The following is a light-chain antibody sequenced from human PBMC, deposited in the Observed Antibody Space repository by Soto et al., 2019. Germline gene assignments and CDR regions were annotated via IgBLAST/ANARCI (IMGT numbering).Light chain of an antibody. CDR3: QQYNNWPYT. V-gene: IGKV3-15*01. J-gene: IGKJ2*01. CDR1: QSVSSN. CDR2: GAS. Sequence: EIVMTQSPATLSVSPGERATLACRASQSVSSNLAWYQQKTGQAPRLLIYGASTRATSIPARFSGSGSGTEFTLTISSLQSEDFAVYYCQQYNNWPYTFGQGTKLEIK.